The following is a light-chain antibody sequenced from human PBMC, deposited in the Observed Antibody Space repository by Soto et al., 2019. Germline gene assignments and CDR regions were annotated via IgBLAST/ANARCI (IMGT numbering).Light chain of an antibody. CDR1: SSDVGSYNL. V-gene: IGLV2-23*01. CDR3: CSYAGSSIWV. CDR2: EGS. J-gene: IGLJ3*02. Sequence: QSVLTQPASVSGSPGQSITVSCTGTSSDVGSYNLVSWYQQHPGKAPKLMIHEGSKRPSGVSNRFSGSKSGNTASLTISGLQAEDEAYYYCCSYAGSSIWVFGGGTQPTVL.